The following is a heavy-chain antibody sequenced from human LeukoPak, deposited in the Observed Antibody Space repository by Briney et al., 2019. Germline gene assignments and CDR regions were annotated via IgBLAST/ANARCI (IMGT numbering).Heavy chain of an antibody. J-gene: IGHJ4*02. V-gene: IGHV5-51*01. CDR3: ARRAYDSSGYYFFDY. CDR1: GYSFTSYW. CDR2: IFPGDSDA. Sequence: ESLKISCKGSGYSFTSYWIGWVRQMPGKGLEWMGVIFPGDSDATYSPSFQGQVTISADKSINTAFLQWSSLKASDTAMYYCARRAYDSSGYYFFDYWGQGTLVTVSS. D-gene: IGHD3-22*01.